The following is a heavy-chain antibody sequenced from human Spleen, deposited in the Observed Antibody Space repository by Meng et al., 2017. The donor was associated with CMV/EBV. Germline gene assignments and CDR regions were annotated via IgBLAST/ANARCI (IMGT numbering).Heavy chain of an antibody. D-gene: IGHD6-19*01. V-gene: IGHV3-30*02. CDR3: AQEVAGPID. Sequence: GESLKISCAASGFTFSSYGMHWVRQAPGKGLEWVAFIRYDGSNKYYADSVKGRFTISRDNSKNTLYLQMNSLRGEDTAVYYCAQEVAGPIDWGQGTLVTVSS. CDR2: IRYDGSNK. CDR1: GFTFSSYG. J-gene: IGHJ4*02.